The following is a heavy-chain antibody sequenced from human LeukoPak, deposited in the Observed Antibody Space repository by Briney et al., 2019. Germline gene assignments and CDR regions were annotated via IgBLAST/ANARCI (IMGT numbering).Heavy chain of an antibody. V-gene: IGHV3-7*01. J-gene: IGHJ4*02. D-gene: IGHD2/OR15-2a*01. CDR1: GFTFSNFW. Sequence: GGSLRLSCTASGFTFSNFWMGWVRQAPGKGLEWVANIKQDETEKFYLGSVKGRFTISRDNAKNSLYLQMNSLRVEDTAVYYCARDLSRFDYWGQGTLVTVSS. CDR3: ARDLSRFDY. CDR2: IKQDETEK.